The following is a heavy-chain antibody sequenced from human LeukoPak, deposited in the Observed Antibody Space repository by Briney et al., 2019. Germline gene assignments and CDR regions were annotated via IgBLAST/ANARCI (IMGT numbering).Heavy chain of an antibody. CDR2: IYYSGST. J-gene: IGHJ4*02. V-gene: IGHV4-59*01. Sequence: SETLSLTCTVSGVSISSYYWSWIRQPPGKGLEWIGYIYYSGSTNYNPSLKSRVTISVDTSKNQFSLKLSSVTAADTAVHYCARDDSSGYTFDYWGQGTLVTVSS. CDR3: ARDDSSGYTFDY. CDR1: GVSISSYY. D-gene: IGHD3-22*01.